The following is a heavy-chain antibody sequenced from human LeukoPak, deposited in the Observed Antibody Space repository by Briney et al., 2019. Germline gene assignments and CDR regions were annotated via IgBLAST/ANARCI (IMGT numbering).Heavy chain of an antibody. CDR3: VRHVSTNTGYFDS. CDR2: VYYDGTS. Sequence: SETLSLTCTVSGGSINSHSYYWGWIRQPPGKGLEWIGSVYYDGTSYSNPSLQSRAAVFVDTSSDQSSLDLSFATPADTALYYCVRHVSTNTGYFDSCGQGTLVSVSS. CDR1: GGSINSHSYY. D-gene: IGHD5-24*01. V-gene: IGHV4-39*01. J-gene: IGHJ4*02.